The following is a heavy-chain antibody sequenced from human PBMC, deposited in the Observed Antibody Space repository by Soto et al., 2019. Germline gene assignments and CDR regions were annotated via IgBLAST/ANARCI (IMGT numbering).Heavy chain of an antibody. CDR2: IYYSGST. CDR1: GGSISSGGYY. D-gene: IGHD3-10*01. CDR3: ARDNEGGDGSGSSIFDY. J-gene: IGHJ4*02. Sequence: SETLSLTCTVSGGSISSGGYYWSWIRQHPGKGLEWIGYIYYSGSTYYNPSLKSRVTISVDTSKNQFSLKLSSVTAADTAVYYCARDNEGGDGSGSSIFDYWGQGTLVTVSS. V-gene: IGHV4-31*03.